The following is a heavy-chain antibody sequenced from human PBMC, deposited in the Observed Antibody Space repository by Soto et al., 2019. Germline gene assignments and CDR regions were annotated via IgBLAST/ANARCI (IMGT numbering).Heavy chain of an antibody. CDR3: ARHSSGWPYYYYGMDV. V-gene: IGHV3-23*01. CDR1: GFTFSSYA. J-gene: IGHJ6*02. CDR2: ISGSGGST. Sequence: PGGSLRLSCAASGFTFSSYAMSWVRQAPGKGLEWVSAISGSGGSTYYADSVKGRFTISRDNSKNTLYLQMNSLRAEDTAVYYCARHSSGWPYYYYGMDVWGQGTTVTVSS. D-gene: IGHD6-19*01.